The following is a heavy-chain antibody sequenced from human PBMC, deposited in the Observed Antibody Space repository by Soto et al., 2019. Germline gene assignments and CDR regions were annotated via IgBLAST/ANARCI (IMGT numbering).Heavy chain of an antibody. Sequence: GESLKISCAASGFTFSSYGMHWVRQAPGKGLEWVAVISYDGSNKYYADSGKGRFTISRDNSKNTLYLQMNSLRAEDTAVYYCAKDEGRFGETIDFTISGLFDYWGQGTLVTVSS. J-gene: IGHJ4*02. CDR2: ISYDGSNK. D-gene: IGHD3-10*01. CDR3: AKDEGRFGETIDFTISGLFDY. V-gene: IGHV3-30*18. CDR1: GFTFSSYG.